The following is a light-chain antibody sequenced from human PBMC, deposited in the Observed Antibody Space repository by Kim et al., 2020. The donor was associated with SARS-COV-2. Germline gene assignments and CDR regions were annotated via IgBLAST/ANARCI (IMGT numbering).Light chain of an antibody. CDR2: DVT. CDR3: SSYTSSDTLG. Sequence: QSALTQPASVSGSPGESITISCSGTSSDVGGYNFVSWFQQHPGKAPKLLIYDVTNRPSGISNRFSGSKSGYTASLTISGLQAEGEADYYCSSYTSSDTLGFGAGTKVTVL. V-gene: IGLV2-14*03. CDR1: SSDVGGYNF. J-gene: IGLJ1*01.